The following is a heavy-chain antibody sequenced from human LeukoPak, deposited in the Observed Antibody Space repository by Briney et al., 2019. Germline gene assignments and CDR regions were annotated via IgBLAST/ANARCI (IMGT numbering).Heavy chain of an antibody. CDR3: ARGLIPNYYGSGSYYNPFDY. CDR2: IIPIFVTA. Sequence: PVKVSGKASGGTFSSYAVSWGRESAGQRLEWMGGIIPIFVTANYAQKIQGRVTITAEESTSTAYMELSSLRSEDTAVYYCARGLIPNYYGSGSYYNPFDYWGQGTLVTVSS. D-gene: IGHD3-10*01. CDR1: GGTFSSYA. V-gene: IGHV1-69*01. J-gene: IGHJ4*02.